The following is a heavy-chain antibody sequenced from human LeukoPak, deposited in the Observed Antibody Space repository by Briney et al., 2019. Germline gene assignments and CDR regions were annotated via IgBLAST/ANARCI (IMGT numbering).Heavy chain of an antibody. Sequence: GGSLRLSCAASGFTFSSYAMHWVRQAPGKGLEYVSAISSNGGSTYYANSVKGRFTISRDNSKNTLYLQMGSLRAEDMAVYYCATRPGLDDAFDIWGQGTMVTVSS. CDR2: ISSNGGST. CDR3: ATRPGLDDAFDI. CDR1: GFTFSSYA. V-gene: IGHV3-64*01. D-gene: IGHD1-14*01. J-gene: IGHJ3*02.